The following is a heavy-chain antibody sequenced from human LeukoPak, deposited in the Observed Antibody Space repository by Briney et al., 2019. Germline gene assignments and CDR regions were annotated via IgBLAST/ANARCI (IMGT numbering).Heavy chain of an antibody. V-gene: IGHV4-39*07. CDR1: GGSISSSSYY. CDR3: ARPRGLYYYDSSGYRFDY. J-gene: IGHJ4*02. Sequence: SETLSLTCTVSGGSISSSSYYWGWIRQPPGKGLEWIGSIYYSGSTYYNPSLKSRVTISVDTSKNQFSLKLSSVTAADTAVYYCARPRGLYYYDSSGYRFDYWGQGTLVTVSS. CDR2: IYYSGST. D-gene: IGHD3-22*01.